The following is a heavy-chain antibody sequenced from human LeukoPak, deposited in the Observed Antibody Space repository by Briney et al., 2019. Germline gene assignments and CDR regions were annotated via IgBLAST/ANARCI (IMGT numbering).Heavy chain of an antibody. CDR3: ARDLRGIVAPPR. CDR1: GDSISSPKW. CDR2: VYHSGSA. V-gene: IGHV4-4*02. D-gene: IGHD2-15*01. J-gene: IGHJ4*02. Sequence: SETLSLTCAVSGDSISSPKWWSWVRQPPGKGLEWIGEVYHSGSANYNPSVKSRVTISVDKSKNQFSLRLTSATAAVTAVYYCARDLRGIVAPPRWGQGTLVSVSS.